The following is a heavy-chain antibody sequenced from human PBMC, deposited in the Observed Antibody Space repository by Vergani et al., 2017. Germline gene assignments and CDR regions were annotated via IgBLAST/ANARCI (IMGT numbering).Heavy chain of an antibody. CDR1: GFTFSNAW. D-gene: IGHD3-3*01. Sequence: EVQLVESGGGLVKPGGSLRLSCAASGFTFSNAWMSWVRQAPGKGLEWVGRIKSKTDGGTTDYAAPVKGRFTISRDDSKNTLYLQMNSLKTEDTAVYYCTTELGLLDFWSGYYSYYYYGMDVWGQGTTVTVSS. CDR2: IKSKTDGGTT. V-gene: IGHV3-15*01. CDR3: TTELGLLDFWSGYYSYYYYGMDV. J-gene: IGHJ6*02.